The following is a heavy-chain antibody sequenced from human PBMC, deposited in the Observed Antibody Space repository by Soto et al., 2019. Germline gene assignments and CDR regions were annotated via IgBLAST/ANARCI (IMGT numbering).Heavy chain of an antibody. CDR2: IYYSGST. CDR1: GGSISSSSYY. V-gene: IGHV4-39*01. J-gene: IGHJ6*03. CDR3: ERQLIKNYYYYYLDV. Sequence: TSETLSLTCTVSGGSISSSSYYWGWIRQPPGKGLEWIGSIYYSGSTYYNPSLKSRVTISVDTSKNQFSLKLSSVTAADTAVYYCERQLIKNYYYYYLDVWGKGTTVTVSS. D-gene: IGHD3-22*01.